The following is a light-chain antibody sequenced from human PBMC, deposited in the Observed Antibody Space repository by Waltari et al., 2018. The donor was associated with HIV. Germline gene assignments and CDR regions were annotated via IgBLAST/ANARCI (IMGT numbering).Light chain of an antibody. CDR3: QAWDSSTMV. Sequence: SYELTQPPSVSVSPGQTASITCSGDKLGDKYACWYQQKPGQSPVLVIYKDSKRPSVIPERFSGSNSGNTATLTISGTQAMDEADYYCQAWDSSTMVFGGGTKLTVL. J-gene: IGLJ2*01. CDR2: KDS. CDR1: KLGDKY. V-gene: IGLV3-1*01.